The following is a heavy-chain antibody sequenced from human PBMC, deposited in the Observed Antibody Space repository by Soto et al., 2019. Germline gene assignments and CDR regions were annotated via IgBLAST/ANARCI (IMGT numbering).Heavy chain of an antibody. Sequence: EVQLLESGGGLVQPGGSLRLSCAASGFTFSSCAMGWVRQAPGQGLEWVSDIIDSGGSTYYADSVKGRFTISRDNSKCTLYLQMNSLRAEDTALYYCAKGRSYYYYYGVDVWGQGTTVTVSS. CDR2: IIDSGGST. V-gene: IGHV3-23*01. CDR1: GFTFSSCA. CDR3: AKGRSYYYYYGVDV. J-gene: IGHJ6*02.